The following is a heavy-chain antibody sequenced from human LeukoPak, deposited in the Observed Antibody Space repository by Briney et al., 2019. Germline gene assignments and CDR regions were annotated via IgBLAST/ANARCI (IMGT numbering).Heavy chain of an antibody. V-gene: IGHV4-61*02. CDR2: IYTSGST. D-gene: IGHD1-26*01. CDR3: ARVPWVGKLDV. Sequence: PSQTLSLTCPVSGGPISSGRYYCSWIPQPTGKGLEWSGRIYTSGSTNYNPSPNNRFTTLVYSSKNPFSLTLSSLTSADTPAYYCARVPWVGKLDVWGKGTTVTVSS. J-gene: IGHJ6*04. CDR1: GGPISSGRYY.